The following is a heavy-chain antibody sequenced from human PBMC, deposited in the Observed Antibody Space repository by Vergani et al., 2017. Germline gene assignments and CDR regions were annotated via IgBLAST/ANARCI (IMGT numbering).Heavy chain of an antibody. CDR3: AKGAKKFGELLHRGSYFDY. V-gene: IGHV3-33*06. CDR2: IWYDGSNK. Sequence: QVQLVESGGGVVQPGRSLRLSCAASGFTFSSYAMHWVRQAPGKGLEWVAVIWYDGSNKYYADSVKGRFTISRDNSKNTLYLQMNSLRAEDTAVYYCAKGAKKFGELLHRGSYFDYWGQGTLVTVSS. J-gene: IGHJ4*02. D-gene: IGHD3-10*01. CDR1: GFTFSSYA.